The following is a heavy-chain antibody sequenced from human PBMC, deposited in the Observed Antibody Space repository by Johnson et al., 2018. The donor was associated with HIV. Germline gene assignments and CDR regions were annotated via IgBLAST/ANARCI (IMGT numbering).Heavy chain of an antibody. CDR3: AFPTGATTAFDI. J-gene: IGHJ3*02. D-gene: IGHD5-24*01. CDR2: ISYDGSST. Sequence: QVQLVESGGGVVQPGRSLRLSCAASGFTFSSYAMHLVRQAPGKGLEWVAVISYDGSSTYYADSVKGKLTISRDNSKNTVYLQMNSLRAEDTAVYYCAFPTGATTAFDIWGQGTMVTVSS. V-gene: IGHV3-30*14. CDR1: GFTFSSYA.